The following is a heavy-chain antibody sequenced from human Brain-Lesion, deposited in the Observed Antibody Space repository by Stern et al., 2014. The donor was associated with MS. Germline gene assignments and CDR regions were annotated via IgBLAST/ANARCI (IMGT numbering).Heavy chain of an antibody. V-gene: IGHV4-31*03. CDR2: IYYRRTT. CDR3: ARDHFTTSLDV. CDR1: GGSISSDNYY. D-gene: IGHD2-2*01. Sequence: VQLVESGPGLVKPSQTLSLTCTVSGGSISSDNYYWTWIRPHPGQGLVWIGHIYYRRTTYYTQSLQSRVSIQQDTPQPLFPLSLSSVTAADTAVYYCARDHFTTSLDVWGHGTTVTVS. J-gene: IGHJ6*02.